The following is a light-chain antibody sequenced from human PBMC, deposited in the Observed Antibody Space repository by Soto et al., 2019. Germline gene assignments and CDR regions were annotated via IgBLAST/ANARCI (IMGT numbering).Light chain of an antibody. CDR1: QSVSSSY. Sequence: EIVLTQSPGTLSLSPGERATLSCRASQSVSSSYLARYQQKPGQAPRLLIYGASSRATGIPDRFSGSGCGTDFTLTISRLEAEDFAVYYCQQYGSSPSGTFGQGTRLEIK. CDR2: GAS. CDR3: QQYGSSPSGT. J-gene: IGKJ5*01. V-gene: IGKV3-20*01.